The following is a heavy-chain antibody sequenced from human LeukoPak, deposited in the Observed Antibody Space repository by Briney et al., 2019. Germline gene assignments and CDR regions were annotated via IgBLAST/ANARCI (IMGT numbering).Heavy chain of an antibody. J-gene: IGHJ6*02. Sequence: GGSLRLSCAASGFTFSSYEMNWVRQAPGKGLEWVSYISSSGSTIYYADSVKGRFTISRDNAKNSLYLQMNSLRAEDTAVYYCARDSPPRRGYYYYYGMDVWGQGTTVTVSS. CDR2: ISSSGSTI. V-gene: IGHV3-48*03. D-gene: IGHD3-10*01. CDR1: GFTFSSYE. CDR3: ARDSPPRRGYYYYYGMDV.